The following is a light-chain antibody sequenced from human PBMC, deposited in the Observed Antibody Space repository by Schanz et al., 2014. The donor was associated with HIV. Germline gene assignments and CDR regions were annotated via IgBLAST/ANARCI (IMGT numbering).Light chain of an antibody. Sequence: QSALTQPASVSASPGQSVTISCTGTSSDVGGYNYVSWYQQHPGKAPKLMIYDVSKRPSGIPNRFSGSKSGNTASLTVSGLQAEDEDDYYCAAWDDSLSGQVFGAGTKLTVL. J-gene: IGLJ1*01. V-gene: IGLV2-11*01. CDR1: SSDVGGYNY. CDR3: AAWDDSLSGQV. CDR2: DVS.